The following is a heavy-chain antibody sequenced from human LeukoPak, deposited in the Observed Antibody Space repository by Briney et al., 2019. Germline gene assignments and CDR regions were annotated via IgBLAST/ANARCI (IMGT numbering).Heavy chain of an antibody. CDR1: GFTFTSYA. V-gene: IGHV3-23*01. CDR2: ISGSGGST. Sequence: RAGGSQRLSCAVSGFTFTSYAMSWVRQTPGNGLEWVSAISGSGGSTCYADSVKGRFTIARDNSKNTLYLQMNSLRGEDTAVYYCAKERASSSWKGMDVWGQGTTVTVSS. CDR3: AKERASSSWKGMDV. J-gene: IGHJ6*02. D-gene: IGHD6-13*01.